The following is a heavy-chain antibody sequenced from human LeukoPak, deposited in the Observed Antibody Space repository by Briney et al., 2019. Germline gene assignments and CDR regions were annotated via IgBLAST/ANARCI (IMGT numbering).Heavy chain of an antibody. Sequence: GGSLRLSCTASGFTFSSYWMSWVRQAPGKGPEWVANIKEDGSEIQHADSVKGRFSISRDNAKNSVSLQVSNLRAEDTAIYYCARDNPGGYSAYWGQGILVAVSS. D-gene: IGHD3-16*01. CDR1: GFTFSSYW. CDR3: ARDNPGGYSAY. V-gene: IGHV3-7*01. J-gene: IGHJ4*02. CDR2: IKEDGSEI.